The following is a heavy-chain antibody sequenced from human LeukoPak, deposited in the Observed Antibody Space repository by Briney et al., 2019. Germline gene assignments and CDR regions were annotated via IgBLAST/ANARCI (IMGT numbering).Heavy chain of an antibody. CDR2: IYYSGST. D-gene: IGHD3-22*01. V-gene: IGHV4-39*01. CDR1: GGSISSSSYY. CDR3: ARLSYDSSGYYYYYGMDV. Sequence: PSETLSLTCTVSGGSISSSSYYWGWIRQPPGKGLEWIGSIYYSGSTYYNPSLKSRVTISVDTSKNQFSLKLSSVTAADTVVYYCARLSYDSSGYYYYYGMDVWGQGTTVTVSS. J-gene: IGHJ6*02.